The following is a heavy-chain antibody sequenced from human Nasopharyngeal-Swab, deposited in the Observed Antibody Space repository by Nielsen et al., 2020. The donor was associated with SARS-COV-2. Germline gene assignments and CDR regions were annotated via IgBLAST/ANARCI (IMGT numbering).Heavy chain of an antibody. CDR1: GFTFDDYA. CDR3: AKLPTAYCGGDCYLDDAFDI. Sequence: SCAASGFTFDDYAMHWVRQAPGKGLEWVSGISWNSGSIGYADSVKGRFTISRDNAKNSLYLQMNSLRAEDTALYYCAKLPTAYCGGDCYLDDAFDIWGQGTMVTVSS. D-gene: IGHD2-21*02. V-gene: IGHV3-9*01. CDR2: ISWNSGSI. J-gene: IGHJ3*02.